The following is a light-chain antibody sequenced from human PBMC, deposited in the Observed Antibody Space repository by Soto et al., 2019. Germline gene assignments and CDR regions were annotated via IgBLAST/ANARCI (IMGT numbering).Light chain of an antibody. CDR1: NSGSNS. Sequence: SYELTQPPSVSVAPGQTARITCGGNNSGSNSVHWYQQKPGQAPVLVIYYDSDRPSGIPERFSGSNSGNTATLTISRAEAGDEADYYCQVWESSSDHVVFGGGTKLAVL. CDR2: YDS. V-gene: IGLV3-21*01. J-gene: IGLJ2*01. CDR3: QVWESSSDHVV.